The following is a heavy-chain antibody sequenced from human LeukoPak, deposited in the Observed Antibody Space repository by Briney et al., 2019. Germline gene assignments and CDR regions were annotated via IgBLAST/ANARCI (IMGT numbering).Heavy chain of an antibody. CDR1: GGTFSSYA. D-gene: IGHD3-16*01. V-gene: IGHV1-69*06. CDR3: ARGKIMITFGGLPREDYYYYMDV. CDR2: IVPIFGTA. Sequence: ASVKVSCKASGGTFSSYAISWVRQAPGQGLEWMGGIVPIFGTANYAQKFQGRVTITADKSTSTAYMELSSLRSEDTAVYYCARGKIMITFGGLPREDYYYYMDVWGKGTTVTVSS. J-gene: IGHJ6*03.